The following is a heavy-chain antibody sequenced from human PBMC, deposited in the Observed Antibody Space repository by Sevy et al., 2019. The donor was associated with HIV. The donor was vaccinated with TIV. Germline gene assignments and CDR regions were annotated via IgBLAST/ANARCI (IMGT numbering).Heavy chain of an antibody. CDR2: IYYSGST. CDR1: GGSISSGGYY. V-gene: IGHV4-31*03. CDR3: AAHPFEYSSSSSKGFDY. Sequence: SETLSLTCTVSGGSISSGGYYWSWIRQHPGKGLEWIGYIYYSGSTYYNPSLKSRVTISVDTSKNQFSLKLSSVTAADTAGYYCAAHPFEYSSSSSKGFDYWGQGTLVTVSS. D-gene: IGHD6-6*01. J-gene: IGHJ4*02.